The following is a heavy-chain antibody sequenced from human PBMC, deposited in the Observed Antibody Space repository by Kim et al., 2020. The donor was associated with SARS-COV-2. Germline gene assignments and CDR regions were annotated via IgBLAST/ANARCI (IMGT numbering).Heavy chain of an antibody. V-gene: IGHV3-33*01. Sequence: NKLYAGSVKGRFTIYRDKSKNTLYLQMNSLRAEDTAVYYCVREQLVTLDYWGQGTLVTVSS. D-gene: IGHD6-6*01. CDR2: NK. J-gene: IGHJ4*02. CDR3: VREQLVTLDY.